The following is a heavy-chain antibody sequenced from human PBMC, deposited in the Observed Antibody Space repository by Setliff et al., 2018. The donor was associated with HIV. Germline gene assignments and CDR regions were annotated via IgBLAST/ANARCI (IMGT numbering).Heavy chain of an antibody. CDR2: INHSGRT. V-gene: IGHV4-34*01. Sequence: SETLSLTCAVYGGSFSDNYWSWIRQSPGKGLEWIGEINHSGRTKYSPSLRSRVSISVDTSKTQFSLKLSSVTAADTAVYYCARARYIVIRGDAGMDVWGPGTTVTVSS. CDR3: ARARYIVIRGDAGMDV. D-gene: IGHD3-10*01. CDR1: GGSFSDNY. J-gene: IGHJ6*02.